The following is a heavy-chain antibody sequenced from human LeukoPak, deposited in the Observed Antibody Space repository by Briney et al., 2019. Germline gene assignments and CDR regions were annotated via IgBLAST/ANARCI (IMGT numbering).Heavy chain of an antibody. D-gene: IGHD2-2*01. CDR1: GGSLSGRSYY. Sequence: SETLSLTCSVSGGSLSGRSYYWGWIRQPPGKGLEWIGSVYYSGSTYYNPSLKSRVTISVDTSKNQFSLNVFSVTAADTAVYYCARGRYCSDNSCCGNWFDPWGQGTLVTVSS. V-gene: IGHV4-39*01. J-gene: IGHJ5*02. CDR3: ARGRYCSDNSCCGNWFDP. CDR2: VYYSGST.